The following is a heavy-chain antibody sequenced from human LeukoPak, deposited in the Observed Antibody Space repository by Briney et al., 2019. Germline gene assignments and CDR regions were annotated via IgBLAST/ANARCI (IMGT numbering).Heavy chain of an antibody. CDR2: ISAYNGNT. J-gene: IGHJ4*02. V-gene: IGHV1-18*01. Sequence: ASVKVSCKASGYTFTSYGISWVRQAPGQGLEWMGWISAYNGNTNYAQKLQGRVTMTTDTSTSTAYMELRSLRSDDTAVYYCARDWGRSDYYLPFDYWGQGTLVTVSS. CDR3: ARDWGRSDYYLPFDY. D-gene: IGHD3-22*01. CDR1: GYTFTSYG.